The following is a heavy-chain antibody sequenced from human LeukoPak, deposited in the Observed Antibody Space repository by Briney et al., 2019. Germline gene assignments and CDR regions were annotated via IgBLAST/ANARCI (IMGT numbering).Heavy chain of an antibody. D-gene: IGHD3-10*01. CDR2: IYYSGST. Sequence: PSETLSLTCTVSGGSISSYYRSWIRQPPGKGLEWIGYIYYSGSTNYNPSLKSRVTISVDTSKNQFSLKLSSVTAADTAVYYCARLLFEVRGVISPYGMDVWGQGTTVTVSS. CDR1: GGSISSYY. CDR3: ARLLFEVRGVISPYGMDV. V-gene: IGHV4-59*08. J-gene: IGHJ6*02.